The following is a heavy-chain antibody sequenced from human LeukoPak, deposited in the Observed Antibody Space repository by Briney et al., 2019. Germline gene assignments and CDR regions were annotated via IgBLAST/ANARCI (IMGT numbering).Heavy chain of an antibody. D-gene: IGHD3-3*01. Sequence: SETLSLTCAVYGGSFSDFYWTWIRQPPGKGLEWIGEINHRGSTNYNPSLKSRVTISVDTSKNQFSLKLSSVTAADTAVYYCAGDRPYYDFWSGYPFDYWGQGTLVTVSS. CDR2: INHRGST. CDR1: GGSFSDFY. J-gene: IGHJ4*02. V-gene: IGHV4-34*01. CDR3: AGDRPYYDFWSGYPFDY.